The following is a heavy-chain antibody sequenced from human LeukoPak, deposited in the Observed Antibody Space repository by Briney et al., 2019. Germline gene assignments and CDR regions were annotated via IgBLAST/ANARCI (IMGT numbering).Heavy chain of an antibody. CDR2: IKQDGSEE. CDR3: ARGDKTMYYDFWSGYSPYYYYMDV. D-gene: IGHD3-3*01. J-gene: IGHJ6*03. CDR1: GFTFSSYW. V-gene: IGHV3-7*01. Sequence: GGSLRLSCAASGFTFSSYWMSWVRQAPGEGLEWVANIKQDGSEEYYVDSVKGRFTISRDNAKNSLYLQMNSLRAEDTAVYYCARGDKTMYYDFWSGYSPYYYYMDVWGKGTTVTVSS.